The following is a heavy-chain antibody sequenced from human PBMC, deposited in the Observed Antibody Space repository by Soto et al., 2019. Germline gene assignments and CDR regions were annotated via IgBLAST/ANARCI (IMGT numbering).Heavy chain of an antibody. CDR1: GGSIGSYC. J-gene: IGHJ4*02. D-gene: IGHD6-6*01. CDR3: ARGVLVEGTSSPDMFDY. V-gene: IGHV4-59*01. Sequence: PSETLPLTCTVSGGSIGSYCWSWIRQPPGKGLEWIGYVYYSGGTNYNPSLKGRVTILLDAPKNQFSLKLSSVIAADTAVYYCARGVLVEGTSSPDMFDYWGQGTQVTVSS. CDR2: VYYSGGT.